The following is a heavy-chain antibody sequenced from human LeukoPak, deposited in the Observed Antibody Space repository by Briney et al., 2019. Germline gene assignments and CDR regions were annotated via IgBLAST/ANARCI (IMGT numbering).Heavy chain of an antibody. CDR3: AKKGQADDGGKPD. Sequence: PGGSLRLSCAASGFAFTIYDLSWVRQAPGKGLECVSAIDRGVGNTYYADSVKGRFTISRDNSKNTLYLQMNNLRVDDTAVYYCAKKGQADDGGKPDWGQGTLVTVSS. CDR1: GFAFTIYD. V-gene: IGHV3-23*01. J-gene: IGHJ4*02. CDR2: IDRGVGNT.